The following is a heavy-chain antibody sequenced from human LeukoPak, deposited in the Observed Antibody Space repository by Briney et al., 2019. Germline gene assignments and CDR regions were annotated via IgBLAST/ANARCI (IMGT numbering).Heavy chain of an antibody. Sequence: PGGSLRLSCAASGFPFSNYPMHWVRQAPGKGLEWVGFIRSKAYGETADYAASVKGRFTISRDDSKAIAYLQMNSLKTEDTAVYHCTRDRGAYNLYDYWGQGTLVTVSS. CDR2: IRSKAYGETA. CDR1: GFPFSNYP. J-gene: IGHJ4*02. CDR3: TRDRGAYNLYDY. D-gene: IGHD1-1*01. V-gene: IGHV3-49*04.